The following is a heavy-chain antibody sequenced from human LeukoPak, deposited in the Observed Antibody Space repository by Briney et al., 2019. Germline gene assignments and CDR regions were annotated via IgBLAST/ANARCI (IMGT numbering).Heavy chain of an antibody. J-gene: IGHJ4*02. CDR1: GGSVTTHY. Sequence: SETLSLTCTVSGGSVTTHYWSWIRQSPGRGLEWIGYVFYTESANYNPSPKSRATISVDTSRNQFSLQLSYVTAADTAVYYCARGTLAYYVESWGQGTPVTVSS. D-gene: IGHD3-3*02. CDR2: VFYTESA. CDR3: ARGTLAYYVES. V-gene: IGHV4-59*02.